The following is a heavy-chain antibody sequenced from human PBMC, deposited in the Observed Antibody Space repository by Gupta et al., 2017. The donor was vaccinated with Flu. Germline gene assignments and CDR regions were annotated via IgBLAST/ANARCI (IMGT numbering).Heavy chain of an antibody. CDR3: ARRGGCTGGACYFDS. J-gene: IGHJ4*02. D-gene: IGHD2-8*02. Sequence: EVQLVESGGGLVSAGGSLRLSCVASGFAFSGYWMYWVRQGPGKGLVWVSHISSDGSYTTYADSVKGRFTISRDNAKNTLYLQLNSLRAEDTAVYYCARRGGCTGGACYFDSWGQGTLVTVSS. CDR1: GFAFSGYW. CDR2: ISSDGSYT. V-gene: IGHV3-74*03.